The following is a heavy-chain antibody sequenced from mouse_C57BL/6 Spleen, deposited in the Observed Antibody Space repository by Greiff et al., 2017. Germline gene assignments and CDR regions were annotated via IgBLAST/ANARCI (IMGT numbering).Heavy chain of an antibody. CDR1: GYSITSGYY. CDR3: ARGEGWLLHNYYAMDY. CDR2: ISYDGSN. Sequence: EVKLQESGPGLVKPSQSLSLTCSVTGYSITSGYYWNWIRQFPGNKLEWMGYISYDGSNNYNPSLKNRISITRDPSKNQFFLKLNSVTTEDTATYYGARGEGWLLHNYYAMDYWGQGTSVTVAS. J-gene: IGHJ4*01. D-gene: IGHD2-3*01. V-gene: IGHV3-6*01.